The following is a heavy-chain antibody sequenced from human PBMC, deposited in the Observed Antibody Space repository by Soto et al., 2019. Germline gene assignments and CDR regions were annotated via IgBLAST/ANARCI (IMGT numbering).Heavy chain of an antibody. CDR3: ASKAGSYYALDEDFQH. Sequence: GESLKISCKGSGYSFTSYWIGWVRQMPGKGLEWMGIIYPGDSDTRYSPSFQGQVTISAGKSISTAYLQWSSRKASDTAMYYCASKAGSYYALDEDFQHWGQGTLVTVSS. J-gene: IGHJ1*01. CDR1: GYSFTSYW. V-gene: IGHV5-51*01. CDR2: IYPGDSDT. D-gene: IGHD1-26*01.